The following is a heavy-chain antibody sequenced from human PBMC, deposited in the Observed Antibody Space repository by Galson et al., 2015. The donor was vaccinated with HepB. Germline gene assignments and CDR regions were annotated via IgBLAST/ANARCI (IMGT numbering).Heavy chain of an antibody. CDR1: GLTFSSYS. V-gene: IGHV3-48*04. CDR2: ISSSSSTI. J-gene: IGHJ3*02. D-gene: IGHD6-19*01. CDR3: ARAQYSSGWYKGYDAFDI. Sequence: SLRLSCAASGLTFSSYSMNWVRQAPGKRLEWVSYISSSSSTIYYADSVKGRFTISRDNAKNSLYLQMNSLRAEDTAVYYCARAQYSSGWYKGYDAFDIWGQGTMVTVSS.